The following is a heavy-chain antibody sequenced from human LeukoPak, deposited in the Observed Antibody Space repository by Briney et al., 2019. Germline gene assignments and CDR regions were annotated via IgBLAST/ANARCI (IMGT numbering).Heavy chain of an antibody. CDR2: IYYGGGT. J-gene: IGHJ2*01. V-gene: IGHV4-39*02. CDR3: VRSTDWYFDL. CDR1: GGSISRTTYT. Sequence: PSETLSLTCTVSGGSISRTTYTWVWIRQPPGKGLEWIANIYYGGGTYYNPTLKSRVTISVDTSKIHFSLRLSSVTAADTAVYYCVRSTDWYFDLWGRGTLVTVSS.